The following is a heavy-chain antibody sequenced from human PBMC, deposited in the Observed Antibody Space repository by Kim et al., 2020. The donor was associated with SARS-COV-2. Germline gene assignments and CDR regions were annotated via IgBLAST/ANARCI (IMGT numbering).Heavy chain of an antibody. CDR3: ARDGYYYGSGTRQVNAFDI. CDR1: GGSISSSNW. Sequence: SETLSLTCAVSGGSISSSNWWSWVRQPPGKGLEWIGEIYHSGSTNYNPSLKSRVTISVDKSKNQFSLKLSSVTAADTAVYYCARDGYYYGSGTRQVNAFDIWGQGTMVTVSS. J-gene: IGHJ3*02. D-gene: IGHD3-10*01. V-gene: IGHV4-4*02. CDR2: IYHSGST.